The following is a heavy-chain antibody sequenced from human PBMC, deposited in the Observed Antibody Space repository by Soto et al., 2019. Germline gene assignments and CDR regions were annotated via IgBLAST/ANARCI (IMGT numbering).Heavy chain of an antibody. CDR3: ASYTDYVWGIKTDPHFDY. Sequence: QVQLQESGPGLVKPSQTLSLTCTVSGGSISSGGYYWSWIRQHPGKGLEWIGYIYYSGSTYYNPSLKGRVTISLATSKNQFSLKLSSVTAADTAVYYCASYTDYVWGIKTDPHFDYWGQGTLVTVSS. CDR2: IYYSGST. D-gene: IGHD3-16*01. J-gene: IGHJ4*02. CDR1: GGSISSGGYY. V-gene: IGHV4-31*03.